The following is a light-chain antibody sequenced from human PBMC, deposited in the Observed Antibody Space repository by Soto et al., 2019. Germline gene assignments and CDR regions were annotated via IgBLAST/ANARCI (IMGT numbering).Light chain of an antibody. CDR1: TSNIGSNY. CDR3: AAWDDSLWV. CDR2: RNN. V-gene: IGLV1-47*01. Sequence: QSVLTQPPSASGTPGQRVTISCSGSTSNIGSNYVYWYQQLPGTAPKLLIYRNNQRPSGVPDRFSGSKSGTSASLAISVLRSEDEADYYCAAWDDSLWVFGGGTKVTVL. J-gene: IGLJ3*02.